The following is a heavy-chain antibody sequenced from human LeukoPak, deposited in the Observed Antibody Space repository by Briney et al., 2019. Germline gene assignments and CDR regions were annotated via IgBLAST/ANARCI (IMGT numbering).Heavy chain of an antibody. CDR1: GGSVSDYY. V-gene: IGHV4-59*08. CDR2: IYYTGST. CDR3: ARHSPYSSAFDY. J-gene: IGHJ4*02. D-gene: IGHD6-25*01. Sequence: SETLSLTCTISGGSVSDYYWSWIRQSPGKGLEWIGYIYYTGSTTYNPSLKSRVTMSADTSKNQFSLNLNSVTAADTAVYYCARHSPYSSAFDYWGQGTLVTVSS.